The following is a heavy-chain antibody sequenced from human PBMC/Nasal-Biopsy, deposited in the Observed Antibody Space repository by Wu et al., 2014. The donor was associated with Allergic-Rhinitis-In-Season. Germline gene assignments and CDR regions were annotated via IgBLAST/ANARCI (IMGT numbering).Heavy chain of an antibody. CDR3: ARVWGHLEDYIGGNYRIRYFEL. J-gene: IGHJ2*01. CDR1: GFVFKRYG. V-gene: IGHV3-30*02. D-gene: IGHD3-16*02. CDR2: VRHDGSNT. Sequence: LRLSCAASGFVFKRYGMHWVRQASGKGLECVAFVRHDGSNTYYVDSVKGRFTISRDNAKNSLYLHMNRLRAEDTAVYYCARVWGHLEDYIGGNYRIRYFELWGRGTLVTVSS.